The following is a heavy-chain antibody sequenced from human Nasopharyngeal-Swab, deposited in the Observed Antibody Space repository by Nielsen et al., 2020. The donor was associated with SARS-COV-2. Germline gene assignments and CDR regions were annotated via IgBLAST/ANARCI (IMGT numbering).Heavy chain of an antibody. CDR1: GFSLSTSGVG. J-gene: IGHJ4*02. D-gene: IGHD6-13*01. CDR2: IYWDDDK. V-gene: IGHV2-5*02. CDR3: AHSSSTAYYFDY. Sequence: SGPTLVKPTQTLTLTCTFSGFSLSTSGVGVGWIRQPPGKALEWLALIYWDDDKRYSPFLKSRLTTTKDTSKNQVVLTMTNMDPVDTATYYCAHSSSTAYYFDYWGQGTLVTVSS.